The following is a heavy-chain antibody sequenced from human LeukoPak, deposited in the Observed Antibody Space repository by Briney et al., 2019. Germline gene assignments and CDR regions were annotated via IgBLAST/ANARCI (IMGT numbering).Heavy chain of an antibody. J-gene: IGHJ4*02. D-gene: IGHD4-17*01. CDR2: ISYDRSNK. CDR3: ATRGGDSEVDY. CDR1: GFTFSSYA. Sequence: GGSLRLSCAASGFTFSSYAMHWVRQAPGKGLEWVAVISYDRSNKYYADSVKGRFTISRDNTKNSLYLQMNSLRAEDTAVYYCATRGGDSEVDYWGQGTLVTVSS. V-gene: IGHV3-30-3*01.